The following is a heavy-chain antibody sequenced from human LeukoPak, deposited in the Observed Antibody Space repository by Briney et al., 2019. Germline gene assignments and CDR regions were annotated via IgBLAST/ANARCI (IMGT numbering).Heavy chain of an antibody. CDR2: ISWNSGSI. Sequence: GGSLRLSCAASGLTFDDYAMHWVRQAPGKGLEWVSGISWNSGSIGYADSVKGRFTISRDNAKNSLYLQMNSLRTEDTALYYCGKGDTTMDTTLDYWGQGTLVTVYS. CDR3: GKGDTTMDTTLDY. J-gene: IGHJ4*02. D-gene: IGHD5-18*01. CDR1: GLTFDDYA. V-gene: IGHV3-9*01.